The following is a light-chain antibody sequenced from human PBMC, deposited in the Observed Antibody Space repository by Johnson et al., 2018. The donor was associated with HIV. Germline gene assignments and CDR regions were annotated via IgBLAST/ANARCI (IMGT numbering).Light chain of an antibody. V-gene: IGLV1-51*01. CDR2: DNN. CDR1: SSNIGNNY. Sequence: QSVLTQPPSVSAAPGQKVTISCSGSSSNIGNNYVSWYQQLPGTAPKLLIYDNNQRPSGIPDRFSGSKSGTSATLGITGLKTGDEADYYCETWDSSLSGVFGTGTKGTVL. J-gene: IGLJ1*01. CDR3: ETWDSSLSGV.